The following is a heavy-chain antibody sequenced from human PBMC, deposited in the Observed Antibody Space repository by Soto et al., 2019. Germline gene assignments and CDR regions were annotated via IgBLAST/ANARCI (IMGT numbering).Heavy chain of an antibody. CDR2: IIPILGTA. Sequence: ASLKVSCKASGCTFSSYAISYVRQAPGQVLEWMGGIIPILGTANYAQERLGIFTVTADESTSLADIRLSSLRSEDRGVQCCARLDSSGVDYWGQGTLVPVSS. J-gene: IGHJ4*02. CDR1: GCTFSSYA. D-gene: IGHD3-22*01. CDR3: ARLDSSGVDY. V-gene: IGHV1-69*13.